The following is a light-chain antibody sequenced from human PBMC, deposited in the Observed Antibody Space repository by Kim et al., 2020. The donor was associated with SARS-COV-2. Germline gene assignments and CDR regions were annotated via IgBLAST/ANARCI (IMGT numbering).Light chain of an antibody. V-gene: IGKV1-6*01. J-gene: IGKJ1*01. CDR1: QDIKND. CDR2: AAT. Sequence: ASVGDRVTITCRASQDIKNDLGWYQQRPGQPPRLLIFAATALQSRVPSRSSGSGSGTEFILTINSLQPEDFATYFCQQDHNYPRTFGQGTKVDIK. CDR3: QQDHNYPRT.